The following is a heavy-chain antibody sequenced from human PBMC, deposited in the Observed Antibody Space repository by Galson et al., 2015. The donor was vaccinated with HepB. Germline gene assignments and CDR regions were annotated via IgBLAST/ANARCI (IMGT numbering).Heavy chain of an antibody. Sequence: SLRLSCAASGFIFSNYAMSWVRQAPAKGLEWVSGISNSGGSTFYADSVKGRFTISRDNSKNTLYLQMNSLRAEDTAVYYCAKGGEMATIYYFDYWGQGTLVTVSS. J-gene: IGHJ4*02. D-gene: IGHD5-24*01. CDR2: ISNSGGST. CDR1: GFIFSNYA. CDR3: AKGGEMATIYYFDY. V-gene: IGHV3-23*01.